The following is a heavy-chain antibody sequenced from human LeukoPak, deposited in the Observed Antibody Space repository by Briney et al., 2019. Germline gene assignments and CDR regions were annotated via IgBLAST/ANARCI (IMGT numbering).Heavy chain of an antibody. J-gene: IGHJ4*02. CDR1: GGSISSYY. D-gene: IGHD4-17*01. CDR3: ARDASWGGDYSYYFDY. V-gene: IGHV4-4*07. CDR2: IYTSGST. Sequence: SETLSLTCTVSGGSISSYYWSWIRLPAGKGLEWIGRIYTSGSTNYNPSLKSRVTMSVDTSKNQFSLKLSSVTAADTAVYYCARDASWGGDYSYYFDYWGQGTLVTVSS.